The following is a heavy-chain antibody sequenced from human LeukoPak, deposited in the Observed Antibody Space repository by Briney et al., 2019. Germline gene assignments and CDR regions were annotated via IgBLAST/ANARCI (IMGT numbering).Heavy chain of an antibody. V-gene: IGHV3-48*04. CDR1: GFTSSSYG. CDR3: ASQLYSSSWYDWYFDL. Sequence: GRSLRLSCAASGFTSSSYGMHWVRQAPGKGLEWVSYISSSSSTIYYADSVKGRFTISRDNAKNSLYLQMNSLRAEDTAVYYCASQLYSSSWYDWYFDLWGRGTLVTVSS. D-gene: IGHD6-13*01. J-gene: IGHJ2*01. CDR2: ISSSSSTI.